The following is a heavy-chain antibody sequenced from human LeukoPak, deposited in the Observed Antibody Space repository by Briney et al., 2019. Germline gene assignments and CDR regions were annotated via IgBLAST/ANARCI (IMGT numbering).Heavy chain of an antibody. D-gene: IGHD3-10*01. V-gene: IGHV3-9*01. Sequence: PGGSLRLSCAASGFTFDDYAMHWVRQAPGKGLEWVSGISWNSGSIGYADSVKGRFTISRDNAKNSLYLQMNSLRADDTAVYYCARGTGSGSYCMDYWGQGTLVTVSS. CDR1: GFTFDDYA. J-gene: IGHJ4*02. CDR2: ISWNSGSI. CDR3: ARGTGSGSYCMDY.